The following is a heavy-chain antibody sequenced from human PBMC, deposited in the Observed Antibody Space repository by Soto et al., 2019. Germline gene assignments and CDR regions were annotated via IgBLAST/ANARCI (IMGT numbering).Heavy chain of an antibody. D-gene: IGHD3-3*01. J-gene: IGHJ6*03. CDR2: ISSSGSTI. CDR3: ARGYYDFWSGYPRYYYYYYMDV. CDR1: GFTFSDYY. Sequence: QVQLVESGGGLVKPGGSLRLSCAASGFTFSDYYMSWIRQAPGKGLEWVSYISSSGSTIYYADSVKGRFTISRDNAKNSLYLQMNSLRAEDTAVYYCARGYYDFWSGYPRYYYYYYMDVWGKGTTVTVSS. V-gene: IGHV3-11*01.